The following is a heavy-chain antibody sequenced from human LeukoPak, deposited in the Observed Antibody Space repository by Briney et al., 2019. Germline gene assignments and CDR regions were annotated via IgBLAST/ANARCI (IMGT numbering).Heavy chain of an antibody. V-gene: IGHV5-51*01. CDR1: GYSFTSYW. CDR3: ARRLYCSSTSCYWAFDY. Sequence: GESLKISCKGSGYSFTSYWIGWVRQMPGKGLEWMGIIYPGDSDTRYSPSFQGQVTISADKSISTAYLQWSSLKASDTAMYYCARRLYCSSTSCYWAFDYWGQGTLVTVSS. D-gene: IGHD2-2*01. J-gene: IGHJ4*02. CDR2: IYPGDSDT.